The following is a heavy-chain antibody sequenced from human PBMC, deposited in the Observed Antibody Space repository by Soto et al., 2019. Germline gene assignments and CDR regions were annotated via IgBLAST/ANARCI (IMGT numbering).Heavy chain of an antibody. CDR3: AKDMSFDYGDYLVAY. CDR2: ISGSGGST. D-gene: IGHD4-17*01. J-gene: IGHJ4*02. V-gene: IGHV3-23*01. CDR1: GFTFSSYA. Sequence: LRLSCAASGFTFSSYAMSWVRQAPGKGLEWVSTISGSGGSTYYADSVKGQFTISRDNYKNTLYLQMNSLRAEDTAVYYCAKDMSFDYGDYLVAYWGQGTLVTVSS.